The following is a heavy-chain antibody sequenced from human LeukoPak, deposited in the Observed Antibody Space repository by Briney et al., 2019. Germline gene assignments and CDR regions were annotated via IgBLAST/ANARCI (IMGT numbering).Heavy chain of an antibody. CDR3: ARDALAVAGHGGWGYYYGMDV. CDR2: ISSSSSYI. CDR1: GFTFSSYS. V-gene: IGHV3-21*01. Sequence: PGGSLRLSCAASGFTFSSYSMNWVRQAPGKGLEWVSSISSSSSYIYYADSVKGRFTISRDNAKNSLYLQMNSLRAEDTAVYYCARDALAVAGHGGWGYYYGMDVWGQGTTVTVSS. J-gene: IGHJ6*02. D-gene: IGHD6-19*01.